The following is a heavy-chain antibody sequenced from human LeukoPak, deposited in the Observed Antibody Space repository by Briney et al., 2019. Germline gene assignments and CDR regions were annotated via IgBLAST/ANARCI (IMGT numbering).Heavy chain of an antibody. D-gene: IGHD2-15*01. CDR3: ARDWRYCSGGSCSHYYYYGMDV. V-gene: IGHV4-4*02. CDR1: GGSISSSNW. J-gene: IGHJ6*02. CDR2: IYHSGST. Sequence: SGTLSLTCAVSGGSISSSNWWSWVRQPPGKGLEWIGEIYHSGSTNYNPSLKSRVTISVDKSKNQFSLKLSSVTAADTAVYYCARDWRYCSGGSCSHYYYYGMDVWGQGTTVTVSS.